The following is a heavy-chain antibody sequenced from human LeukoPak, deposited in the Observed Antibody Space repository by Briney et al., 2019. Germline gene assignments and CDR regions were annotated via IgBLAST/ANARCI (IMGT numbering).Heavy chain of an antibody. CDR2: ISYDGSNK. CDR3: ARGSGRWLHLYYFDY. Sequence: GGSLRLSCAASGFTFTSYPMHWVRQAPGKGLEWVAVISYDGSNKYYADSVKGRFTISRDNSKNTLYLQMNSLRAEDTALYYCARGSGRWLHLYYFDYWGQGTLVTVSS. V-gene: IGHV3-30*14. D-gene: IGHD5-24*01. CDR1: GFTFTSYP. J-gene: IGHJ4*02.